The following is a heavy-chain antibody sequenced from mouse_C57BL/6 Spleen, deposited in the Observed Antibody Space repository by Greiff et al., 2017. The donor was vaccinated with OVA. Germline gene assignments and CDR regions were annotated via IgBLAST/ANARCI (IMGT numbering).Heavy chain of an antibody. CDR3: ARGGNYEGVYAMDY. D-gene: IGHD2-1*01. CDR2: IYPSDSET. J-gene: IGHJ4*01. V-gene: IGHV1-61*01. CDR1: GYTFTSYW. Sequence: VQLQQSGAELVRPGSSVKLSCKASGYTFTSYWMDWVKQRPGQGLEWIGNIYPSDSETHYNQKFKDKATLTVDKSSSTAYMQLSSLTSEDSAVYDCARGGNYEGVYAMDYWGQGTSVTVSS.